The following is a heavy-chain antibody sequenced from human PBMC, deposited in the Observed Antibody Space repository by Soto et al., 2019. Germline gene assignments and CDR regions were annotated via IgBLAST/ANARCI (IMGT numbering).Heavy chain of an antibody. J-gene: IGHJ4*02. CDR1: GGTFSSHA. Sequence: ASVKVSCKASGGTFSSHAITWVRQAPGHGLEWMGGLTPMFGRAQYAQKFQGRVTITADESTGTAYMELSSLRPEDTAAYYCASAKWELMSPFDYWGKGTLVTVSS. D-gene: IGHD1-26*01. V-gene: IGHV1-69*13. CDR2: LTPMFGRA. CDR3: ASAKWELMSPFDY.